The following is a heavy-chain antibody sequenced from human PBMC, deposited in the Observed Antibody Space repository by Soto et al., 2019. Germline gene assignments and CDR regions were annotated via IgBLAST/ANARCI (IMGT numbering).Heavy chain of an antibody. CDR2: IIPITGTA. CDR1: GGTFGSYA. J-gene: IGHJ6*02. Sequence: SVKVSGKASGGTFGSYAISWVRQAPGQGPEWMGGIIPITGTANYAQKFQGRVTITADESTSTASMQLSSLRSEDTAVYYCARSQGSSTSLEIYYYYYYGMDVWGQGTTVTVSS. V-gene: IGHV1-69*13. CDR3: ARSQGSSTSLEIYYYYYYGMDV. D-gene: IGHD2-2*01.